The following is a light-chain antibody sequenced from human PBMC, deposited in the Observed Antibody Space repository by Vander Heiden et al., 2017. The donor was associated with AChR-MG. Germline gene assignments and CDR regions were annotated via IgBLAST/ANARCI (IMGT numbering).Light chain of an antibody. V-gene: IGKV1-5*03. CDR3: QQYKSYPYS. J-gene: IGKJ2*03. CDR1: QSISNW. CDR2: KAS. Sequence: DIQMTQSPSTLSASVGDRVTITYRASQSISNWLAWYQQKPGKAPKLLIYKASSLETGVPSRFSGSGSGTEFTLTISSLQPDDSATYYCQQYKSYPYSFGQGTKLEIK.